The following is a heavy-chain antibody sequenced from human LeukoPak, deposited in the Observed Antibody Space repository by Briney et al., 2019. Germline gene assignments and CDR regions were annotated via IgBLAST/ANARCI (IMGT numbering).Heavy chain of an antibody. J-gene: IGHJ5*02. CDR3: ARDGVRYYDFWSGSNWFDP. D-gene: IGHD3-3*01. V-gene: IGHV3-64*01. CDR1: GFTFSSYA. CDR2: ISSNGGST. Sequence: GGSLRLSCAASGFTFSSYAMHWVRQAPGKGLEYVSAISSNGGSTYYANSAKGRFTISRDNSKNTLYLQMGSLRAEDMAVYYCARDGVRYYDFWSGSNWFDPWGQGTLVTVSS.